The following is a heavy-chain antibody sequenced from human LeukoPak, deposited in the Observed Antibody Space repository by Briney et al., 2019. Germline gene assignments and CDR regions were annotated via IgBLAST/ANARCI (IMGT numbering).Heavy chain of an antibody. Sequence: ASVKDSCKASGYIFTRYGISWVRQAPGQGLEWMGWISAHYGNTNYAQKFQDRVTMTTDTSTNTAYMELRSLRPDDTAVYYCARDFFHGHCSGLGCFLLDYWGQGSLVTVSS. J-gene: IGHJ4*02. CDR1: GYIFTRYG. CDR2: ISAHYGNT. D-gene: IGHD2-15*01. CDR3: ARDFFHGHCSGLGCFLLDY. V-gene: IGHV1-18*04.